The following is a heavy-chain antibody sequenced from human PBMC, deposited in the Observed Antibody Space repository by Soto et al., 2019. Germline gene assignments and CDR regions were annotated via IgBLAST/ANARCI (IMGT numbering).Heavy chain of an antibody. D-gene: IGHD3-3*01. Sequence: GGSLRLSCAASGFPFSIYAMSLVRQSPGKGLEWVSAISVSGGSTYYADSVKGRFTISRDNSKNTLYLQMNSLRAEDTAVYYCAKDQAPHLRFLDPADWFDPWGQGTLVTVSS. CDR1: GFPFSIYA. V-gene: IGHV3-23*01. CDR2: ISVSGGST. CDR3: AKDQAPHLRFLDPADWFDP. J-gene: IGHJ5*02.